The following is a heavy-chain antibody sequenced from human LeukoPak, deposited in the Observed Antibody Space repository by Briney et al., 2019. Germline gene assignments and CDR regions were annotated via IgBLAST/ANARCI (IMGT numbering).Heavy chain of an antibody. CDR2: IYPGDSDT. V-gene: IGHV5-51*01. CDR3: ARQVAEQQLVNWFDP. CDR1: GYSFTSYW. J-gene: IGHJ5*02. Sequence: GESLKISCQGFGYSFTSYWIGWVRQMPGKGLEWMGIIYPGDSDTRYSLSFQGQVTISADKSISTAYLQWSSLKASDTAMYYCARQVAEQQLVNWFDPWGQGTLVTVSS. D-gene: IGHD6-13*01.